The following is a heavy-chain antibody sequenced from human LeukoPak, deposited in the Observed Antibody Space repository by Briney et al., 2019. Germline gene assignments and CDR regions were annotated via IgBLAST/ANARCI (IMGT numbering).Heavy chain of an antibody. J-gene: IGHJ4*02. CDR3: ARRSGIAVAGAFDY. V-gene: IGHV3-23*01. Sequence: GGSLRLSCAASGFTFSSYGMNWVRQAPGKGLEWVSGISGDAGRTYYADSVKGRFTISRDNSKNTLYLQMNSLRAEDTAVYYCARRSGIAVAGAFDYWGQGTLVTVSS. CDR2: ISGDAGRT. D-gene: IGHD6-19*01. CDR1: GFTFSSYG.